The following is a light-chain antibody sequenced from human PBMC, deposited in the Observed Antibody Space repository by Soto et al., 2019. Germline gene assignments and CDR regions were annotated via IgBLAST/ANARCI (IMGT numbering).Light chain of an antibody. Sequence: DIQMTQSPSSLSASVGDRVTITCQASQDISNYLNWYPQKPGKAPKLLIYDASNLDSGVPSRFSGSGSGTKFSLTIRHPEADDCATYYCQQYENYWTFGQGTKVDIK. CDR1: QDISNY. J-gene: IGKJ1*01. V-gene: IGKV1-33*01. CDR2: DAS. CDR3: QQYENYWT.